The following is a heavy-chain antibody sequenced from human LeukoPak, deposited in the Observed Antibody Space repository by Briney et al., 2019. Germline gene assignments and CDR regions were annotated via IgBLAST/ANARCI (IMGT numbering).Heavy chain of an antibody. CDR1: GYSFTSYW. CDR2: IYPGDSDT. CDR3: ARLKYSSSWSGWFDP. V-gene: IGHV5-51*01. D-gene: IGHD6-13*01. J-gene: IGHJ5*02. Sequence: GESLQISCQGSGYSFTSYWIGWVRQMPGKGLEWMGIIYPGDSDTRYSPSFQGQVTISADKSISTAYLQWSSLKASDTAMYYCARLKYSSSWSGWFDPWGQGTLVTVSS.